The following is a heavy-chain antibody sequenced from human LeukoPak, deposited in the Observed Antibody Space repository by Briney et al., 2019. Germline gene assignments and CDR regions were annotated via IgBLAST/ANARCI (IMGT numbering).Heavy chain of an antibody. CDR2: IYYSGST. V-gene: IGHV4-59*01. CDR1: GGSISSYY. D-gene: IGHD3-3*01. Sequence: SETLSLTCTVSGGSISSYYWSWIRQPPGKGLEWIGYIYYSGSTNYNPSLKSRVTISVDTSKNQFSLKLSSVTAADTAVYYCARSTDFWSGGVDYWGQGTLVTVSS. J-gene: IGHJ4*02. CDR3: ARSTDFWSGGVDY.